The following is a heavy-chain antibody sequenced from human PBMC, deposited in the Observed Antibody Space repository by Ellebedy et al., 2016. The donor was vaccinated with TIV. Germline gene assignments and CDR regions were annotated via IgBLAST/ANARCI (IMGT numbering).Heavy chain of an antibody. V-gene: IGHV1-18*01. CDR2: ISAYSGNT. Sequence: AASVKVSCKASGYTFSNYGISWVRQAPGQGLDWMGWISAYSGNTNYAQKFKGRVTMTTYTSTEKGYIELRSLRSDDTAVYYCARYSGSGTYYRNGMDVWGQGTTVTVSS. CDR1: GYTFSNYG. CDR3: ARYSGSGTYYRNGMDV. D-gene: IGHD3-10*01. J-gene: IGHJ6*02.